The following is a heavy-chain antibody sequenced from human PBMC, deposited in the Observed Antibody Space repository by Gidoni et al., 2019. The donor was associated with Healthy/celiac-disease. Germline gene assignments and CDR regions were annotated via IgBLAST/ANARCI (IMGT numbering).Heavy chain of an antibody. V-gene: IGHV4-31*03. CDR2: IDYSGST. CDR1: GCSISSGGYY. CDR3: ARVPDGASYNWFDP. Sequence: QVQLQESGPGLVKPSQTLSLPCTVPGCSISSGGYYWRWIRQHPGKGLEWIVYIDYSGSTYYNPALKSRVTISVDTSKNQFSLKLSSVTAADTAVYYCARVPDGASYNWFDPWGQGTLVTVSS. J-gene: IGHJ5*02. D-gene: IGHD3-16*01.